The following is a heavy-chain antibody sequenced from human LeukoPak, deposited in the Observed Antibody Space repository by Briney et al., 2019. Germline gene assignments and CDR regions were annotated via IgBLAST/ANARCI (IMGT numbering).Heavy chain of an antibody. CDR2: ISRSGDTL. CDR1: GFPFRDCY. Sequence: GGSLRLSCAASGFPFRDCYMTWIRQAPGEGLEWISYISRSGDTLYYADSVEGRFTISRDNVKNSLFLQMNSLRADDTAVYYCAREVVIFPDYYYYGMDVWGQGTTVTVSS. CDR3: AREVVIFPDYYYYGMDV. V-gene: IGHV3-11*01. J-gene: IGHJ6*02. D-gene: IGHD3-9*01.